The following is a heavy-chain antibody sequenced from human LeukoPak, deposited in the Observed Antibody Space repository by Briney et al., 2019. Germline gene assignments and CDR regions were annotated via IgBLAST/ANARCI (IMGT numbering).Heavy chain of an antibody. J-gene: IGHJ4*02. CDR3: ARVGAYSSSWYGY. D-gene: IGHD6-13*01. CDR2: ISSRGSTI. Sequence: PGGSLRLSCAASGFTFSGYEMNWVRQAPGKGLEWVSSISSRGSTIYFVDSVKGRFTISRDNANNSLYLQMNSLRAEDTAVYFCARVGAYSSSWYGYWGRGTLVTVSS. CDR1: GFTFSGYE. V-gene: IGHV3-48*03.